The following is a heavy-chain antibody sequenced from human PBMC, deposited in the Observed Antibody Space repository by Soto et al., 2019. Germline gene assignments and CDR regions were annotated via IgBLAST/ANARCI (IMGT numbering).Heavy chain of an antibody. D-gene: IGHD4-17*01. V-gene: IGHV3-15*01. CDR3: TTDYGDSSGRGY. CDR2: IKTKIEGGTT. J-gene: IGHJ4*02. Sequence: EVQLVESGGGLVKPGGSLRLSCVASGLTFSDAWMNWVRQSPGKGLEWVGRIKTKIEGGTTDYAAPVKGRFTLSRDDSKKTLYLQMNSLKTEDTAVYYCTTDYGDSSGRGYWGQGILVTVSS. CDR1: GLTFSDAW.